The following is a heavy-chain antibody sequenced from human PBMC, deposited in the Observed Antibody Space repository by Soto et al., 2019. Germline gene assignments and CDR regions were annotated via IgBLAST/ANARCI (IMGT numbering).Heavy chain of an antibody. D-gene: IGHD4-17*01. CDR3: ASDSTGAGLDYSIDV. CDR2: IRSDSIYT. V-gene: IGHV3-11*06. CDR1: GFTFNDHY. J-gene: IGHJ6*02. Sequence: QVQLVESGGGLVKPGGSLSLSCEASGFTFNDHYMTWLRQAPGKGMEWVSFIRSDSIYTHSADSVKGRFTISTDNAKNVLYLQMSSLIVEETAVYYCASDSTGAGLDYSIDVWGQGTMVAVSS.